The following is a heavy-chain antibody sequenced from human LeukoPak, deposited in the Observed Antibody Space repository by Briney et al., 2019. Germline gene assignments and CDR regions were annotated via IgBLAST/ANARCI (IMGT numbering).Heavy chain of an antibody. CDR1: GYTFTGYY. D-gene: IGHD6-19*01. J-gene: IGHJ4*02. V-gene: IGHV1-2*02. Sequence: ASVKVSCKASGYTFTGYYMHWVRQAPGQGLEWMGWINPNSGGTNYAQEFQGRVTMTRDTSISTAYMELSRLRSDDTAVYYCAGSSGWLYRVDYWGQGTLVTVSS. CDR2: INPNSGGT. CDR3: AGSSGWLYRVDY.